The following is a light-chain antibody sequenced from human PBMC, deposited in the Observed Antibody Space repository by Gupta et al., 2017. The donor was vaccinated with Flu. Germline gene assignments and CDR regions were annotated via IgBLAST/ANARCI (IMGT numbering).Light chain of an antibody. CDR3: QQYHNWPRT. CDR2: GAS. Sequence: GGRATLSCRASESVSTNLVWFQQKPGQAPRLLIFGASFRGTGIPDRFSGSGSGTEFTLTISGLQSEDFAVYYCQQYHNWPRTFGQGTRVEIK. V-gene: IGKV3-15*01. CDR1: ESVSTN. J-gene: IGKJ1*01.